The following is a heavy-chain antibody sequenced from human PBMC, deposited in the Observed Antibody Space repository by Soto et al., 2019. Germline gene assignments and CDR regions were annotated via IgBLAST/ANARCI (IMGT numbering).Heavy chain of an antibody. CDR1: GFTFSSYA. CDR3: AKDRGGFGDFDY. Sequence: GGSLRLSCAASGFTFSSYAMSWVRQAPGKGLEWVSAISGSGGSTYYADPVKGRFTISRDNSKNTLYLQMNSLRAEDTAVYYCAKDRGGFGDFDYWGQGTLVTVSS. CDR2: ISGSGGST. V-gene: IGHV3-23*01. J-gene: IGHJ4*02. D-gene: IGHD3-10*01.